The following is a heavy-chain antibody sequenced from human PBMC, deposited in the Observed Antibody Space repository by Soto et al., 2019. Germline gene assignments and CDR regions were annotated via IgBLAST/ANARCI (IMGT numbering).Heavy chain of an antibody. J-gene: IGHJ4*02. CDR3: TTDSEGIVLMVYAFDY. CDR2: IKSKTDGGTT. CDR1: GFTFSNAW. D-gene: IGHD2-8*01. Sequence: GGSLRLSCAASGFTFSNAWMSWVRQAPGKGLEWVGRIKSKTDGGTTDYAAPVKGRFTISRDDSKNTLYLQMNSLKTEDTAVYYCTTDSEGIVLMVYAFDYWGQGTLVTVS. V-gene: IGHV3-15*01.